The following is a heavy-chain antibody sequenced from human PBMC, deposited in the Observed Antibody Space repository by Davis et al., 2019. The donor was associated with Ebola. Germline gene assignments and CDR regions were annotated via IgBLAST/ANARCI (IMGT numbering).Heavy chain of an antibody. D-gene: IGHD3-10*01. V-gene: IGHV5-51*01. CDR1: GYRFSNFW. CDR3: ARLYGPGHYLNWYFNL. CDR2: IYPGDSDT. J-gene: IGHJ2*01. Sequence: GESLKISCKGSGYRFSNFWIAWVRQMPGKGLEWMGIIYPGDSDTRYSPSFQGQVTISVDKSISTAYLQWSSLKASDTAMYYCARLYGPGHYLNWYFNLWGRGTLVTVSS.